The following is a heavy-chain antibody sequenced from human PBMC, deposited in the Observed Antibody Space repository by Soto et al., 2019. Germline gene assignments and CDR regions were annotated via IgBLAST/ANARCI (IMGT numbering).Heavy chain of an antibody. V-gene: IGHV4-31*03. CDR3: ARENRTQPLTFYFDY. CDR2: IYYSGST. CDR1: GGSISSGGYY. Sequence: SETLSLTCTVSGGSISSGGYYWSWIRQHPGKGLEWIGYIYYSGSTYYNPSLKSRVTISVDTSKNQFSLKLSSVTAADTAVYYCARENRTQPLTFYFDYWGQGTLVTRLL. D-gene: IGHD2-2*01. J-gene: IGHJ4*02.